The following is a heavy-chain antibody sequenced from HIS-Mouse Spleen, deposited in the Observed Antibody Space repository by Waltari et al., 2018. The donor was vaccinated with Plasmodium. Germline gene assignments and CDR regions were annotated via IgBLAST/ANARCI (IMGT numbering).Heavy chain of an antibody. D-gene: IGHD1-26*01. CDR3: ARRGGSYYYFDY. CDR1: GGSISSSRYY. J-gene: IGHJ4*02. Sequence: QLQLQESGPGLVKPSETLSLTCTVSGGSISSSRYYWGWIRQPPGKGREWIGSIYYSGRTYYNPSLKSRVTISVDTSKNQFSLKLGSVTAADTAVYYCARRGGSYYYFDYWGQGTLVTVSS. CDR2: IYYSGRT. V-gene: IGHV4-39*01.